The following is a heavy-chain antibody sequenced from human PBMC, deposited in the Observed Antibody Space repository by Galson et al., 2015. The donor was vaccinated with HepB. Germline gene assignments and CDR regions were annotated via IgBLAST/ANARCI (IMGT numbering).Heavy chain of an antibody. Sequence: LRLSCAASGFTFSSYAMSWIRQPPGKGLEWIGYIYYSGSTNYNPSLKSRVTISVDTSKNQFSLKLSSVTAADTAVYYCARDLGPLFSGWNYGMDVWGQGTTVTVS. CDR2: IYYSGST. D-gene: IGHD6-19*01. CDR3: ARDLGPLFSGWNYGMDV. CDR1: GFTFSSYA. J-gene: IGHJ6*02. V-gene: IGHV4-59*01.